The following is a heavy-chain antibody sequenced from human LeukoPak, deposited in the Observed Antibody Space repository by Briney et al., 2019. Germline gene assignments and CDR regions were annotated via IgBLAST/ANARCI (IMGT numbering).Heavy chain of an antibody. Sequence: GGSLSLSCAASGFTFSDYFMTWIRQTPGKGLEWISYISTDGDSVYYADSVRGRFTISRDNAKNSLYLQMTFLRAEDTAVYYCVVGSSCCYTPGFYFDYWGQGALVTVSS. V-gene: IGHV3-11*04. D-gene: IGHD3-22*01. CDR1: GFTFSDYF. J-gene: IGHJ4*02. CDR2: ISTDGDSV. CDR3: VVGSSCCYTPGFYFDY.